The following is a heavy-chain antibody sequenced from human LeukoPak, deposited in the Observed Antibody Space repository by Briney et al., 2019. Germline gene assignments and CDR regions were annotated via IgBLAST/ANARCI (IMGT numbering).Heavy chain of an antibody. D-gene: IGHD3-9*01. J-gene: IGHJ6*02. CDR1: GFTFSSYW. CDR3: ARAERYLDLDV. CDR2: IKQDGSQK. V-gene: IGHV3-7*04. Sequence: PGGSLRLSCAASGFTFSSYWMNWVRQAPGKGLEWVANIKQDGSQKYYVDSVKGRFTISRDNAKNSLYLQMNSLRAEDTAVYYCARAERYLDLDVWGQGTTVTVSS.